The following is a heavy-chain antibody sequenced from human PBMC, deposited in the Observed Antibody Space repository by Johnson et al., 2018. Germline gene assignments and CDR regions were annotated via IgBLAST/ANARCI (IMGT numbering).Heavy chain of an antibody. J-gene: IGHJ6*02. CDR1: GGSISSGGYY. D-gene: IGHD3-3*01. CDR3: ARDIGSIGYDRYFYGMDV. CDR2: TYHSGST. Sequence: QVQLQESGPGLVKPSQTLSLTCTVSGGSISSGGYYWSWIRQHPGKGLEWIGYTYHSGSTYYNPSLQSRVTISVDTSKNQFSLKLSSVTAADTAVYYCARDIGSIGYDRYFYGMDVWGQGTTVTVSS. V-gene: IGHV4-31*03.